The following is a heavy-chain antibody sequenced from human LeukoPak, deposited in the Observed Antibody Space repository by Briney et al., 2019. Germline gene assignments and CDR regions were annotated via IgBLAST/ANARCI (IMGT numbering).Heavy chain of an antibody. Sequence: GRSLRLSCAASGFTFDDYAMHWVRQAPGKGLEWVSGISWNSGSIGYADSVKGRFTISRDNAKNSLYLQMNSLRAEDTALYYCAKDIGGSYGPSGAFDIWGQGIMVTVSS. CDR2: ISWNSGSI. J-gene: IGHJ3*02. CDR1: GFTFDDYA. D-gene: IGHD5-18*01. V-gene: IGHV3-9*01. CDR3: AKDIGGSYGPSGAFDI.